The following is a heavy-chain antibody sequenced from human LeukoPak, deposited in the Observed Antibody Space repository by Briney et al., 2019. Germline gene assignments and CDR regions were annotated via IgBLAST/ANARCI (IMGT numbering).Heavy chain of an antibody. V-gene: IGHV4-59*01. CDR1: GGSISSYY. D-gene: IGHD5-24*01. CDR3: ARDKRMGYYYYYGMDV. J-gene: IGHJ6*02. Sequence: KPSETLSLTCTVSGGSISSYYWSWIRQPPEKGLEWIGYIYYSGSTNYNPSLKSRVTISVDTSKNQFSLKLSSVTAADTAVYYCARDKRMGYYYYYGMDVWGQGTTVTVSS. CDR2: IYYSGST.